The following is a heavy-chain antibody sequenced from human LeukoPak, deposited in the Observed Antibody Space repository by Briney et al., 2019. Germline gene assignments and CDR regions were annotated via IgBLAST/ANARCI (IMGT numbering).Heavy chain of an antibody. J-gene: IGHJ5*02. CDR2: ISAYNGNT. V-gene: IGHV1-18*01. Sequence: ASVKVSCKASGYTFTSYGISWVRQAPGQGREWMGWISAYNGNTNYAQKLQGRVTMTTDTSTSTAYMELRRLRSDDTAVYYCARRWHGPKWFVPWGQGTLVTVSS. CDR1: GYTFTSYG. D-gene: IGHD5-24*01. CDR3: ARRWHGPKWFVP.